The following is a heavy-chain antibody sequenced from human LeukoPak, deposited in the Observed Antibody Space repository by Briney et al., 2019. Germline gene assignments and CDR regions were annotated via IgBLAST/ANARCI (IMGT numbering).Heavy chain of an antibody. Sequence: GASVKVSCKASGYTFTGYYMHWVRQAPGQGLEWMGWINPNSGGTNYAQKFQGRVTMTRDTSISTAYMELSRLRSDDTAVYYCARECQEWLRSGYWFDPWGQGTLVTVSS. V-gene: IGHV1-2*02. CDR3: ARECQEWLRSGYWFDP. CDR1: GYTFTGYY. J-gene: IGHJ5*02. D-gene: IGHD5-12*01. CDR2: INPNSGGT.